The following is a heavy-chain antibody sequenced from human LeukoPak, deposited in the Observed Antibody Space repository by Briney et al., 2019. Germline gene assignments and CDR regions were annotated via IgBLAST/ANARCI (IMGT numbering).Heavy chain of an antibody. V-gene: IGHV1-69*05. CDR2: IIPIFGTA. Sequence: ASVKVSCKASGGTFSSYAISWVRQAPGQGLEWMGRIIPIFGTANYAQKFQGRVTITTDESTSTAYMELSSLRSEDTAVYYCASTMVRGENYWGQGTLVTVSS. CDR1: GGTFSSYA. J-gene: IGHJ4*02. D-gene: IGHD3-10*01. CDR3: ASTMVRGENY.